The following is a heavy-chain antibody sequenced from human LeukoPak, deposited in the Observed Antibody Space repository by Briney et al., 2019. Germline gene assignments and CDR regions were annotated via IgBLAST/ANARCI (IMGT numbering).Heavy chain of an antibody. CDR2: INHSGST. CDR3: ARARRYFDWLLYGNWFDP. Sequence: SETLSLTCAVYGGSLSGYYWSWIRQPPGKGLEWIGEINHSGSTNYNPSLKSRVTISVDTSKNQFSLKLSSVTAADTAVYYCARARRYFDWLLYGNWFDPWGQGTLVTVSS. V-gene: IGHV4-34*01. D-gene: IGHD3-9*01. J-gene: IGHJ5*02. CDR1: GGSLSGYY.